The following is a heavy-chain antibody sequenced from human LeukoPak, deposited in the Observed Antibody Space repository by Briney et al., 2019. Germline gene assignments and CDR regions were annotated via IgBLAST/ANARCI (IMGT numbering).Heavy chain of an antibody. V-gene: IGHV3-30*02. J-gene: IGHJ5*02. CDR3: AKEAASPPEDWFDP. D-gene: IGHD6-25*01. CDR1: GFTFSSYG. CDR2: IRYDGSNK. Sequence: QPGGSLRLSRAASGFTFSSYGMHWVRQAPGKGLEWVAFIRYDGSNKYYADSVKGRFTISRDNSKNTLYLQMNSLRAEDTAVYYCAKEAASPPEDWFDPWGQGTLVTVSS.